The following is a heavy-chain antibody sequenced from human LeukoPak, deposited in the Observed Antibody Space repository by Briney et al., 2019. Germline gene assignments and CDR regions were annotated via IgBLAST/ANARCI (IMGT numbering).Heavy chain of an antibody. CDR2: INHSGST. V-gene: IGHV4-34*01. CDR3: ARGSSLPGDIVVVPAAQGYYYYMDV. Sequence: SETLSLTCAVYGGSFSDYYWSWIRQPPGKGLEWIGEINHSGSTNYNPSLKSRVTISVDTSKNQFSLRLSSVTAADTAAYYCARGSSLPGDIVVVPAAQGYYYYMDVWGKGTTVTVSS. J-gene: IGHJ6*03. CDR1: GGSFSDYY. D-gene: IGHD2-2*01.